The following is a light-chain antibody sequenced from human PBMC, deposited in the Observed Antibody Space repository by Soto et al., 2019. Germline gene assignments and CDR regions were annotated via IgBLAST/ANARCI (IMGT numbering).Light chain of an antibody. CDR1: QTVTSL. CDR3: QQYGSSPT. CDR2: GAS. Sequence: VMTQSPATLSVSPGDSATLSCRASQTVTSLLAWYQQKPGQAPRLLIYGASSRATGIPDRFSGSGSGTDFTLTISRLEPEDFAVYYCQQYGSSPTFGQGTKVDIK. J-gene: IGKJ1*01. V-gene: IGKV3-20*01.